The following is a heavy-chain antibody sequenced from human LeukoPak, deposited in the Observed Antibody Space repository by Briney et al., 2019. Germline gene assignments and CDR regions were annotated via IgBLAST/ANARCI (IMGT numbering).Heavy chain of an antibody. V-gene: IGHV4-30-4*01. CDR2: IFYSGST. CDR1: GGSISSGDYY. D-gene: IGHD6-13*01. Sequence: SETLSLTCTVSGGSISSGDYYWSWIRQPPGKGLEWIGYIFYSGSTYYNPSLKSRVTISVDTSKNQFSLKLISVTAADTAVYYCARDGPVGEQQLARGDYWGQGTLVTVSS. CDR3: ARDGPVGEQQLARGDY. J-gene: IGHJ4*02.